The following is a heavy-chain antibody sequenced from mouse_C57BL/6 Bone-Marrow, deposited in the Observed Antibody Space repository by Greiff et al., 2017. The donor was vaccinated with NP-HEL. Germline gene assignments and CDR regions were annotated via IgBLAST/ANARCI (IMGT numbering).Heavy chain of an antibody. CDR1: GFTFSSYA. CDR2: ISSGGDYI. Sequence: EVMLVESGEGLVKPGGSLKLSCAASGFTFSSYAMSWVRQTPEKRLEWVAYISSGGDYIYYADTVKGRFTISRDNARNTLYLQMSSLKSEDTAMYYGTRDYGSSTRYFDVWGTGTTVTVSS. CDR3: TRDYGSSTRYFDV. J-gene: IGHJ1*03. V-gene: IGHV5-9-1*02. D-gene: IGHD1-1*01.